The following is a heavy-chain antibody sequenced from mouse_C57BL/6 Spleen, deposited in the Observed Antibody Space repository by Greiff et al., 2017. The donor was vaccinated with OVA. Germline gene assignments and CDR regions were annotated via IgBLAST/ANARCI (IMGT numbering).Heavy chain of an antibody. Sequence: VQLQQSGAELVMPGASVKLSCKASGYTFTSYWMHWVKQRPGQGLEWIGEIDPSDSYTNYNQKFKGKSTLTVDKSSSTAYMQLSSLTSEDSAVYYCARGLRGETCFDYWGQGTTLTVSS. CDR3: ARGLRGETCFDY. CDR1: GYTFTSYW. CDR2: IDPSDSYT. D-gene: IGHD2-2*01. V-gene: IGHV1-69*01. J-gene: IGHJ2*01.